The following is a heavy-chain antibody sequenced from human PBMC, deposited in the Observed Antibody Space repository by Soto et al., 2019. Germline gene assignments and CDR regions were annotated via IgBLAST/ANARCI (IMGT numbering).Heavy chain of an antibody. Sequence: GASVKVACKASGYTFTSYGISWVRQAPGQGLEWMGWISAYNGNTNYAQKLQGRVTMTTDTSTSTAYMELRSLRSDDTAVYYCARDPGGYPLGYFNVWGQGTMVTVSS. V-gene: IGHV1-18*01. D-gene: IGHD2-8*02. CDR1: GYTFTSYG. CDR2: ISAYNGNT. J-gene: IGHJ3*01. CDR3: ARDPGGYPLGYFNV.